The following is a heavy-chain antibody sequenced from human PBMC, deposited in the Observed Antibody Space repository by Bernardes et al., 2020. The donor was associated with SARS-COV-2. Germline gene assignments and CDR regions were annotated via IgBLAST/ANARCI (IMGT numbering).Heavy chain of an antibody. J-gene: IGHJ4*02. Sequence: SETLSLTCTVSGGSISSYYWSWIRQPPGKGLEWNGYIHYSGSTNYNPSLKSRVTISLDTSKNQFSLNLNSVTAADTAVYYCARDTVAVDAPMVFTLWGPGSLVTVSS. D-gene: IGHD5-18*01. CDR3: ARDTVAVDAPMVFTL. CDR1: GGSISSYY. V-gene: IGHV4-59*01. CDR2: IHYSGST.